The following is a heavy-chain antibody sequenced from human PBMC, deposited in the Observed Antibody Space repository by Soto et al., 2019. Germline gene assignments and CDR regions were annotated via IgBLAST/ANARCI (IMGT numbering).Heavy chain of an antibody. Sequence: PSETLSLTCAVSGGSISSSDWWSWVRQPPGKGLEWIGEIYHSGSTNYNPSLKSRVTISTDKSKNQFSLKLNSVTAADTAVYYCVREGVFLDASHGYDYWGQGTLVTVSS. D-gene: IGHD2-21*01. CDR3: VREGVFLDASHGYDY. J-gene: IGHJ4*02. CDR1: GGSISSSDW. CDR2: IYHSGST. V-gene: IGHV4-4*02.